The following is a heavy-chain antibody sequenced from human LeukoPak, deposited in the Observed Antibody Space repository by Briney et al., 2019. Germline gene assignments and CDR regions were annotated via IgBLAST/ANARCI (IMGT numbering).Heavy chain of an antibody. D-gene: IGHD1-14*01. J-gene: IGHJ4*02. V-gene: IGHV4-4*07. Sequence: SETLSLTCAVYGGSFSGYYWSWIRQPAGRGLEWIGHIYTSGTINYNPSLKSRVTISIDTSKNQFSLKLNSVTAADTAVYYCVRESPSRVGFAELTYFFDYWGQGTLVTVSS. CDR3: VRESPSRVGFAELTYFFDY. CDR2: IYTSGTI. CDR1: GGSFSGYY.